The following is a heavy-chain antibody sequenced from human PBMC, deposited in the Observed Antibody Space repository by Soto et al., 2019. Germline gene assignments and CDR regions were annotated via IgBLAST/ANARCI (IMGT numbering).Heavy chain of an antibody. Sequence: SVXVSFKSSLGTFSIYAIIFFLQAPGQGLEWMGGIIPIFGTANYAQKFQGRVTITADESTSTAYMELSSLRSEDTAVYYCEREKKEFYGMEVWGQGTTV. V-gene: IGHV1-69*01. CDR3: EREKKEFYGMEV. CDR1: LGTFSIYA. J-gene: IGHJ6*01. CDR2: IIPIFGTA.